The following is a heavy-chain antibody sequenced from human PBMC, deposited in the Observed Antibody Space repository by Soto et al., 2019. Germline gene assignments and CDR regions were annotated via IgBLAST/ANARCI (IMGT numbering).Heavy chain of an antibody. CDR3: AKSQLHSPYFDN. CDR2: ITQDGSEM. CDR1: GFTFSNFW. Sequence: GGPLRLSCATSGFTFSNFWMSWVRQAPGKGLEWVAIITQDGSEMTYADSVKGRFTISRDNFQNTVYLQMNSLRGEDTAVYYCAKSQLHSPYFDNWGQGTPVTVSS. V-gene: IGHV3-7*01. D-gene: IGHD1-1*01. J-gene: IGHJ4*02.